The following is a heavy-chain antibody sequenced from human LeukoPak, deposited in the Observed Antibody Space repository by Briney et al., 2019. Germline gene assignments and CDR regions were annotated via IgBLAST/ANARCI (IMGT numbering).Heavy chain of an antibody. Sequence: PGGSLRLSCAASGFTFSDYAMNWVRQAPGKGLEWVSTISGSGGSTYYAGSVKGRFTISRDNSKNTLYLQMNSLRAEDTAVYYCAKLHNLNSDCWGQGTLVTVSS. CDR1: GFTFSDYA. CDR3: AKLHNLNSDC. CDR2: ISGSGGST. D-gene: IGHD1-14*01. J-gene: IGHJ4*02. V-gene: IGHV3-23*01.